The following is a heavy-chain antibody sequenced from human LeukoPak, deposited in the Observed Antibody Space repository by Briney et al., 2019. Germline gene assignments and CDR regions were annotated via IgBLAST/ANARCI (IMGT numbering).Heavy chain of an antibody. V-gene: IGHV3-11*05. J-gene: IGHJ3*02. CDR2: ISPDGSYT. CDR1: GFAFSDFY. D-gene: IGHD3-16*01. Sequence: GGSLRLSCAGSGFAFSDFYINWIRHSPGKGLEWLAYISPDGSYTTYGDSVKGRFTISRDNAKNSLFLEMSSLRADDTAVYFCARDVEGGTFDIWGQGTTVTVSS. CDR3: ARDVEGGTFDI.